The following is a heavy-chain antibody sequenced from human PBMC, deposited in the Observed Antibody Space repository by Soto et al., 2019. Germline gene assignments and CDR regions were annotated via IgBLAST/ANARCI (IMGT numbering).Heavy chain of an antibody. Sequence: QVQLQQWGAGLLKPSETLSLTCAVYGGSFSGYYWSWIRQPPGKGLEWIGEINHSGSTNYNPSLKSPVSLSVDTSKNQCSLKLSSVTAADTAVYYCARGTVDCSGGSCYRGIDYWGQGTLVTVSS. J-gene: IGHJ4*02. V-gene: IGHV4-34*01. CDR3: ARGTVDCSGGSCYRGIDY. D-gene: IGHD2-15*01. CDR1: GGSFSGYY. CDR2: INHSGST.